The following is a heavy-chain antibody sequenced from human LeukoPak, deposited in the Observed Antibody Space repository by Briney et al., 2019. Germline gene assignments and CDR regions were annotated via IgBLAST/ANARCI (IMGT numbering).Heavy chain of an antibody. CDR3: AREGDNPAFDI. CDR1: GFTFSNYA. D-gene: IGHD3-16*01. Sequence: HPGGSLRLSCAAPGFTFSNYAMHWVRQAPGKGLEWVSYISSSGSTIYYADSVKGRFTISRDNAKNSLYLQMNSLRAEDTAVYYCAREGDNPAFDIWGQGTMVTVSS. V-gene: IGHV3-48*03. J-gene: IGHJ3*02. CDR2: ISSSGSTI.